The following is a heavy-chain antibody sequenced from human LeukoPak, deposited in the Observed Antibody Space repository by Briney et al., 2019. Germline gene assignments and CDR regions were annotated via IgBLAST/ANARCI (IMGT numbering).Heavy chain of an antibody. CDR1: GFTFSSYA. J-gene: IGHJ4*02. Sequence: GGSLTLSCAASGFTFSSYAMHWVRQAPGKGLEYVSAINRNGGSTYYANSVKGRFTITRDNSKNTLYLQMGSLRAEDTAVYYCASAGNLGIVVVVFDYWGQGTLVTVSS. V-gene: IGHV3-64*01. D-gene: IGHD3-22*01. CDR2: INRNGGST. CDR3: ASAGNLGIVVVVFDY.